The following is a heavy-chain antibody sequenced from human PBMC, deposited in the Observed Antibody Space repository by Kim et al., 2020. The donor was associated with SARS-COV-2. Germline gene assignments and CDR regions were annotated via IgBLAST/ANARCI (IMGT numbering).Heavy chain of an antibody. J-gene: IGHJ4*02. D-gene: IGHD6-13*01. CDR3: ARALRVIAAAGTLYYFDY. V-gene: IGHV4-59*01. Sequence: KSRVTISVDTSKNQFSLKLSSVTAADTAVYYCARALRVIAAAGTLYYFDYWGQGTLVTVSS.